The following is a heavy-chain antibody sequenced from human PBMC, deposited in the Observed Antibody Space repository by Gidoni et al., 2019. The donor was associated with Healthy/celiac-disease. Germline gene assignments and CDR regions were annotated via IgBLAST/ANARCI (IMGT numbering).Heavy chain of an antibody. D-gene: IGHD1-7*01. CDR3: ARGWNYYNWFDP. Sequence: VQPQQSGPGLVKPSQTLPRTCAHSGDCFSPNSAAWHRIRQSPSRGLAWLGRTYYRSKWYNDYAVSVKSRITINPDTSKNQFSLQLNSVTPEDTAVYYCARGWNYYNWFDPWGQGTLVTVSS. CDR1: GDCFSPNSAA. CDR2: TYYRSKWYN. V-gene: IGHV6-1*01. J-gene: IGHJ5*02.